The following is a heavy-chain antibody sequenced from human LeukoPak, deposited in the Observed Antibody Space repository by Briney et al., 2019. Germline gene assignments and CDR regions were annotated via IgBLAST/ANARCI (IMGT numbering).Heavy chain of an antibody. D-gene: IGHD1-1*01. J-gene: IGHJ4*02. CDR1: GFTVSDYY. Sequence: GGSLRLSCVASGFTVSDYYMSWVRQAPGKGLEWVSLLYTDDTTIYADSVEGRFTISRDDSKNTIYLHMTTLRGEDTAVYYCARGGAFYWNPRYWGQGTMVTVSS. CDR3: ARGGAFYWNPRY. V-gene: IGHV3-53*01. CDR2: LYTDDTT.